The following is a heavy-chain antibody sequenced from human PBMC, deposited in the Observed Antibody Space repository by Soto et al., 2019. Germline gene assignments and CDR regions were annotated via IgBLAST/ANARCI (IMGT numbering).Heavy chain of an antibody. J-gene: IGHJ6*02. V-gene: IGHV4-30-2*01. CDR1: GGSISGGGYY. CDR2: TYHSGSA. Sequence: TLSLGCTVSGGSISGGGYYWNWIRQQGGRGREWIGYTYHSGSAYYNPSRTSRVTISVDRSKNQFSLNLTSVTAADTAVYYCARYYYGQDVWGQGTTVTVSS. CDR3: ARYYYGQDV.